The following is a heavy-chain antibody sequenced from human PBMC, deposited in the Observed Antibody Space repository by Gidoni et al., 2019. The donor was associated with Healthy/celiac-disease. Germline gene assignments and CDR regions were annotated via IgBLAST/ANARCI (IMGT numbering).Heavy chain of an antibody. CDR3: AKTRGVVGATDSYY. CDR2: ISGSGGST. CDR1: GFPFSSYA. J-gene: IGHJ4*02. D-gene: IGHD1-26*01. V-gene: IGHV3-23*01. Sequence: EVQLLESGGGLVQPGGSLRLSCAASGFPFSSYAMSWVRQAPGKGLEWVSAISGSGGSTYYADSVKGRFTISRDNSKNTLYLQMNSLRAEDTAVYYCAKTRGVVGATDSYYWGQGTLVTVSS.